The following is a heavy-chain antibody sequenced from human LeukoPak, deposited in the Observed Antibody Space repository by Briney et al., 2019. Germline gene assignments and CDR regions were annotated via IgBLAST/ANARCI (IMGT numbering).Heavy chain of an antibody. CDR3: ARTYSGRFEY. V-gene: IGHV3-7*05. J-gene: IGHJ4*02. CDR2: INQDGSEK. Sequence: PGGSLGLSCAASRFTFTTYWMTWVRQAPGKGLEWVANINQDGSEKYYVDSVKGRFAISRDNAKNSLFLQMNGLRAEDTAIYYCARTYSGRFEYWGQGTLVTVSS. D-gene: IGHD5-12*01. CDR1: RFTFTTYW.